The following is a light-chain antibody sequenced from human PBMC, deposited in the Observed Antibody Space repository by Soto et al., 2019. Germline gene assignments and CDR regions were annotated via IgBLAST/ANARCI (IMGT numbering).Light chain of an antibody. CDR3: SSYTTSLTRV. J-gene: IGLJ3*02. V-gene: IGLV2-14*01. CDR1: SSDIGAYNY. Sequence: QSALTQPASVSGSPGQSITISCTGTSSDIGAYNYVSWYQQHPGKAPKLLIYGLTNRPSGVSNRFSGSKSANTASLTISGLQAEDDADYYCSSYTTSLTRVFGGGTKVTVL. CDR2: GLT.